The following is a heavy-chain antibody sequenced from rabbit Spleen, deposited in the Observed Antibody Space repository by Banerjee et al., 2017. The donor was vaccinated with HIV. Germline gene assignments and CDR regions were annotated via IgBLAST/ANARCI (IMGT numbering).Heavy chain of an antibody. V-gene: IGHV1S40*01. D-gene: IGHD8-1*01. J-gene: IGHJ6*01. CDR2: IDVGSSGST. CDR1: GFSFSTNTY. CDR3: ARDAATSFSSYGMDL. Sequence: QSLEESGGDLVKPGASLTLTCTASGFSFSTNTYMCWVRQAPGKGLEWIACIDVGSSGSTYYASWVNGRFTISKTSSTTVTLQMTSLTAADTATYFCARDAATSFSSYGMDLWGPGTLVTVS.